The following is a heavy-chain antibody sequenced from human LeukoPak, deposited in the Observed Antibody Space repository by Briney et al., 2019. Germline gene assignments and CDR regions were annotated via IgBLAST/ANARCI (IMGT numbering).Heavy chain of an antibody. J-gene: IGHJ4*02. Sequence: GGSLRLSCAASGFTFSSYEMNWVRQAPGKGLEWVSYISSSGSTIYYADSVKGRFTISRDNAKNSLYLQMNSLRAEDTAVYYCARVNDYPDYWGQGTLVTVSS. V-gene: IGHV3-48*03. CDR2: ISSSGSTI. CDR3: ARVNDYPDY. CDR1: GFTFSSYE.